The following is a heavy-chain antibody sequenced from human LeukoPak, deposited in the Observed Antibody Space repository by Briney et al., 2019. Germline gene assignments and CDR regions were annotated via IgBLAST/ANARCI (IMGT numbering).Heavy chain of an antibody. CDR1: GGSISSYY. CDR3: ARHGHILTGYPLDY. CDR2: IYYSGST. V-gene: IGHV4-59*04. Sequence: PSETLSLTCTVSGGSISSYYWSWIRQPPGKGLEWIGYIYYSGSTYYNPSLKSRVTISVDTSKNQFSLKLSSVTAADTAVYYCARHGHILTGYPLDYWGQGTLVTVSS. D-gene: IGHD3-9*01. J-gene: IGHJ4*02.